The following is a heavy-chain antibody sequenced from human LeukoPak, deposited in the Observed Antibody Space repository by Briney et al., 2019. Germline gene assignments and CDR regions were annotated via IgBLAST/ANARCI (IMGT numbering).Heavy chain of an antibody. V-gene: IGHV1-2*02. CDR1: GYTFTGYY. CDR3: ARDSPSYNMDL. Sequence: ASVKVSCKASGYTFTGYYMRWGRQAPGQGLEWMGWINPNSGGTNYAQKFQGRGTITRDTSISTAYMLLRRLGTDDTAVYYCARDSPSYNMDLWGKGTTVTVSS. J-gene: IGHJ6*03. CDR2: INPNSGGT.